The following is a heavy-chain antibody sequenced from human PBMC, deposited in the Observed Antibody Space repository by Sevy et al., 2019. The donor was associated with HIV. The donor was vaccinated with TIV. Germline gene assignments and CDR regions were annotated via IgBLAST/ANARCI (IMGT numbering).Heavy chain of an antibody. CDR1: GFPFNIYS. D-gene: IGHD2-8*01. CDR2: LSFGCGKI. CDR3: ARGCTKPHDY. V-gene: IGHV3-23*01. J-gene: IGHJ4*02. Sequence: GGSLRLSCATSGFPFNIYSMSWVRQAPGKGLEWVSTLSFGCGKINYADSVKGRFTISRDNSENTLYLEMNSLRAEDTALYFCARGCTKPHDYWGRGTLVTVSS.